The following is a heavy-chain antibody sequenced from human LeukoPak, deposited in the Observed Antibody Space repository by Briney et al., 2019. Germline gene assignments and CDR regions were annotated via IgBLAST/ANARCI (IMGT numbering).Heavy chain of an antibody. CDR1: GFTVSTTY. CDR3: ARTIAAAGATYFDY. Sequence: GGSLRLSCAASGFTVSTTYMSWVRQAPGKGLEWVSLIYVDGRTYYADSVKGRFTISRDNSKNTLYLQMNSLRAEDTAVYYCARTIAAAGATYFDYWGQGTLVTVSS. CDR2: IYVDGRT. J-gene: IGHJ4*02. D-gene: IGHD6-13*01. V-gene: IGHV3-66*02.